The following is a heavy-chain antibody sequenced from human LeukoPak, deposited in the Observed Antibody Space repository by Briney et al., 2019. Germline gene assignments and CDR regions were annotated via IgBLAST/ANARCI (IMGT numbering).Heavy chain of an antibody. D-gene: IGHD5-18*01. Sequence: KPSETLSLTCAVSGDSSSNYYWSWIRQPPGKGLEWIGYIYSSGSTNYNPSLKSRVTISVDTSKNQFSLKLSSVTAADTAVYYCARDGFRTADSNSIDYWGQGTLVTVSS. CDR3: ARDGFRTADSNSIDY. CDR1: GDSSSNYY. J-gene: IGHJ4*02. CDR2: IYSSGST. V-gene: IGHV4-59*12.